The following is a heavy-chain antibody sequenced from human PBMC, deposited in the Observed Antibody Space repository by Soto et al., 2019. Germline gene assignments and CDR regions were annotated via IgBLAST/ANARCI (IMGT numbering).Heavy chain of an antibody. D-gene: IGHD2-15*01. Sequence: SVKVSCKASGGTVSSYAISWVRQAPGQGLEMMGGIIPVFGTVNYAQKLQGRVTITADESTSTAYMELSSLRSEDTAVYYCARGYCSGGSCFKYNYHGMDVWGQGTTVTVSS. CDR2: IIPVFGTV. J-gene: IGHJ6*02. V-gene: IGHV1-69*13. CDR3: ARGYCSGGSCFKYNYHGMDV. CDR1: GGTVSSYA.